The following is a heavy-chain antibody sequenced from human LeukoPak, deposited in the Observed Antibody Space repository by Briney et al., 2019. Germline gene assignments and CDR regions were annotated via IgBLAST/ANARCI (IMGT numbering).Heavy chain of an antibody. CDR3: ATDRGWRTSGYYLYYFEY. J-gene: IGHJ4*02. CDR2: IKHDGSEK. V-gene: IGHV3-7*01. D-gene: IGHD3-3*01. CDR1: GFIFTGYF. Sequence: GGSLRLSCAAPGFIFTGYFMSWVRQAPGKGLEWVASIKHDGSEKYYVDSVRGRFTISRDNTKNLLYLQMSSLRAEDTAVYYCATDRGWRTSGYYLYYFEYWGQGTLVTFSS.